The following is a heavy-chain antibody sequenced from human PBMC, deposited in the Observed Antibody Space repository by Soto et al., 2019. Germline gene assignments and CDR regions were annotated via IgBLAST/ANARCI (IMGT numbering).Heavy chain of an antibody. D-gene: IGHD2-21*01. CDR1: GGSISTSRSY. CDR2: IFYSGST. V-gene: IGHV4-39*01. J-gene: IGHJ5*02. CDR3: ARQPTTGDTDLWFDP. Sequence: QLQLLESGPGLVKASETLSLTCSVSGGSISTSRSYWAWIRQPPGKGLEWLANIFYSGSTFYNPSLASRVSVSVDTSKNEFSLKLRSVTAADTAVYDCARQPTTGDTDLWFDPWGQGTLVTVSS.